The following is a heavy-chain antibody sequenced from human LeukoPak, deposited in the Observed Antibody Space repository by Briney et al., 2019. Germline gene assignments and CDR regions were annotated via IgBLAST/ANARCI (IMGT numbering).Heavy chain of an antibody. CDR2: ISSSGSTI. CDR3: ARDYCSSTSCLAPLYYYYGMDV. D-gene: IGHD2-2*01. CDR1: GFTFSDYY. J-gene: IGHJ6*02. Sequence: PGGSLRLSCAASGFTFSDYYMSWIRQAPGKGLEWVSYISSSGSTIYYADSVKGRLTISRDNAKNSLYLQMNSLRAEDTAVYYCARDYCSSTSCLAPLYYYYGMDVWGQGTTVTVSS. V-gene: IGHV3-11*01.